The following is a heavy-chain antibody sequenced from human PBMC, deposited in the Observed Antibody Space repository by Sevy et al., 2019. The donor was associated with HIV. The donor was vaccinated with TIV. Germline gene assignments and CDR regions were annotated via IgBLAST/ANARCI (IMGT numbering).Heavy chain of an antibody. CDR2: INSDGSST. J-gene: IGHJ6*02. V-gene: IGHV3-74*01. CDR3: ARRAGAYGMDV. CDR1: GFTFSSYW. Sequence: GGSLRLSCAASGFTFSSYWMHWVRQAPGRGLVWVSRINSDGSSTSYADSVKGRFTISRDNAKNTLYLQMTSLRAEDTAVYYCARRAGAYGMDVWGHGTTVTVSS.